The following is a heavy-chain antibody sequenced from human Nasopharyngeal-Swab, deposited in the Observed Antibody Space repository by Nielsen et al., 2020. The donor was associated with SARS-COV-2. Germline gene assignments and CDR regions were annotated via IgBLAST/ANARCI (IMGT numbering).Heavy chain of an antibody. CDR2: ISYDGSNK. D-gene: IGHD3-22*01. CDR3: ASPPLDSSGYYYGFHY. CDR1: GFTFISLA. Sequence: GGSLSLSCAASGFTFISLAMPWVRQAPGKGLEWVAVISYDGSNKYFADSVRGRFTISRDNSKNTLYLQMNSLRAEDTAVYYFASPPLDSSGYYYGFHYWGRGTLVTVSS. J-gene: IGHJ4*02. V-gene: IGHV3-30-3*01.